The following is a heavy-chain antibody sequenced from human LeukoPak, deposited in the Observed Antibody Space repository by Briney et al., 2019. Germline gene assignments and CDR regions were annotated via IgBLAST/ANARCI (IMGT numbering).Heavy chain of an antibody. D-gene: IGHD3-22*01. Sequence: GGSLRLSCAASGFTFSSYSMNWVRQAPGKGLEWVSSISSSSSYIYYADSVKGRFTISRNNAKNSLYLQMNSLRAEDTAVYYCAREIGDYDGDYWGQGTLVTVSS. V-gene: IGHV3-21*01. J-gene: IGHJ4*02. CDR3: AREIGDYDGDY. CDR1: GFTFSSYS. CDR2: ISSSSSYI.